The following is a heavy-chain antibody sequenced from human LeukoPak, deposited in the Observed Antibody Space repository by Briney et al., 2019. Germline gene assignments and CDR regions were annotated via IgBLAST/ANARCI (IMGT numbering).Heavy chain of an antibody. J-gene: IGHJ6*02. D-gene: IGHD3-3*01. CDR2: IIPIFGTA. CDR3: ARGRGDFWSGYYTTLGDDYGMDV. CDR1: GGTFSSYA. Sequence: SVTVSCKASGGTFSSYAISWVRQAPGQGLEWMGGIIPIFGTANYAQKFQGRVTITADESTSTAYMELSSLRSEDTAVYYCARGRGDFWSGYYTTLGDDYGMDVWGQGTTVTVSS. V-gene: IGHV1-69*13.